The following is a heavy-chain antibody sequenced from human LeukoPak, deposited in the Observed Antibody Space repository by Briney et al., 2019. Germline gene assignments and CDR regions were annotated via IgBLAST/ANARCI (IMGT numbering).Heavy chain of an antibody. Sequence: SETLSLTCAVYGGSFSGYYWSWIRQPPGKGLEWIGSIYYSGSTYYNPSLKSRVTISVDTSKNQFSLKLSSVTAADTAVYYCARRDYYGSGSLDYWGQGTLVTVSS. CDR2: IYYSGST. CDR3: ARRDYYGSGSLDY. CDR1: GGSFSGYY. D-gene: IGHD3-10*01. V-gene: IGHV4-34*01. J-gene: IGHJ4*02.